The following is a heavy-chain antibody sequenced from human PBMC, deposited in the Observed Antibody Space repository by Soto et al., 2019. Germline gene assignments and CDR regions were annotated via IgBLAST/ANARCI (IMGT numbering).Heavy chain of an antibody. CDR3: ARHWGTTSASYFGMDV. J-gene: IGHJ6*02. CDR1: GDSVRNYY. D-gene: IGHD1-1*01. CDR2: IYYSGST. V-gene: IGHV4-59*02. Sequence: LSLTCTVSGDSVRNYYWSWIRQPPGKGLEWIGYIYYSGSTDYNPSLRSRVAISVDMSKNQFSLKLSSVTAADTAVYYCARHWGTTSASYFGMDVWGQGTTVTVSS.